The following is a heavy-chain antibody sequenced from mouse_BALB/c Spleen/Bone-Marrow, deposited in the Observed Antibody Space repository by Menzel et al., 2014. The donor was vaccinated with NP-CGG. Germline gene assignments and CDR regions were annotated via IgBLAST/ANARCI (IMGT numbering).Heavy chain of an antibody. CDR3: ARAYYGNHPYAMDY. D-gene: IGHD2-10*01. CDR1: GFNIKDTY. CDR2: IDPANGNT. Sequence: EVQLQQSGAELVKPGASVKSSCTASGFNIKDTYMHWVKQRPEQGLEWIGRIDPANGNTKYDPKFQGKATITADTSSNTAYLQLSSLTSEDTAVYFCARAYYGNHPYAMDYWSQGTSVAVSS. J-gene: IGHJ4*01. V-gene: IGHV14-3*02.